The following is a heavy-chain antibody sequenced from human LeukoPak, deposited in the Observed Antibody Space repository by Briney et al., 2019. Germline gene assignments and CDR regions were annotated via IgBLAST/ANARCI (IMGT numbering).Heavy chain of an antibody. CDR3: AKGGHSSGWYHDY. Sequence: SETLSLTCTVSGGSVSSDNYYRSWIRQPPGRGLEWIGYIYYSGSTNYNPSLKSRVTISVDTSKNQFSLKLSSVTAADTAVYYCAKGGHSSGWYHDYWGQGTLVTVSS. V-gene: IGHV4-61*01. CDR1: GGSVSSDNYY. CDR2: IYYSGST. J-gene: IGHJ4*02. D-gene: IGHD6-19*01.